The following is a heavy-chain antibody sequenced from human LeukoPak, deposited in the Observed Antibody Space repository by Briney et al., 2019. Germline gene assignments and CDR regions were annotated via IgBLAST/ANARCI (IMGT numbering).Heavy chain of an antibody. CDR3: ARRGKRFGDLLNFDY. CDR2: IYPGDSDT. D-gene: IGHD3-10*01. V-gene: IGHV5-51*01. CDR1: GYSFTSYW. Sequence: GESLKISCKGSGYSFTSYWIGWVRQMPGKGLEWMGIIYPGDSDTRYSPSFQGQVTISADQSISPAYLQWSSLKASDTAMYYCARRGKRFGDLLNFDYWGQGTLVTVSS. J-gene: IGHJ4*02.